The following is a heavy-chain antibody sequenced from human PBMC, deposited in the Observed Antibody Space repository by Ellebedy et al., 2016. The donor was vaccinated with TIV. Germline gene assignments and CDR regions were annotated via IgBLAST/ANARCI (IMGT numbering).Heavy chain of an antibody. D-gene: IGHD5-18*01. CDR1: GYSFDRYW. CDR2: IYPGGSDT. Sequence: GESLKISXTGSGYSFDRYWIAWVRQMPGKGLEWMGIIYPGGSDTRYSPSFQGQVTISADRTISTAYMQWSGLKASDTAMYFCAVTRTKTAMDHFDYWGQGTLVTVSS. V-gene: IGHV5-51*01. J-gene: IGHJ4*02. CDR3: AVTRTKTAMDHFDY.